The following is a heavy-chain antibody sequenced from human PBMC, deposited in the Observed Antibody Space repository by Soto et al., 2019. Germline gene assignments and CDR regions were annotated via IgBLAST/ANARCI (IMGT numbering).Heavy chain of an antibody. CDR1: GFTFSSYS. V-gene: IGHV3-21*01. J-gene: IGHJ4*02. CDR2: ISSSSTYI. D-gene: IGHD2-15*01. CDR3: ARDLLGYCSGGSCY. Sequence: PGGSLRLSCAASGFTFSSYSMNWVRQAPGKGLEWVSSISSSSTYIYYADSVKGRFTISRDNAKNSLYLQMNSLRAEDTAVYYCARDLLGYCSGGSCYWGQGTLVTVSS.